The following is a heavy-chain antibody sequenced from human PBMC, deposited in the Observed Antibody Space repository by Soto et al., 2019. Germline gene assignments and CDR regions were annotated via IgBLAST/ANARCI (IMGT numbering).Heavy chain of an antibody. Sequence: EVQLVESGGGLVQPGGSLRLSCAASGFTLSSYSMHRVRQAPGKGLEWVSYISGSGGTIYYADSVKGRFTISRDNAKNSLSVQMNSLRDEDTAVYFCARETGLRSSGWSYYFDFWGQGTLVTVSS. V-gene: IGHV3-48*02. CDR2: ISGSGGTI. J-gene: IGHJ4*02. D-gene: IGHD6-19*01. CDR3: ARETGLRSSGWSYYFDF. CDR1: GFTLSSYS.